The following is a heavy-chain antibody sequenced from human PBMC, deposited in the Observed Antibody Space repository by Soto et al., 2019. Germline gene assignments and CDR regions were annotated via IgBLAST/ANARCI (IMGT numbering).Heavy chain of an antibody. D-gene: IGHD3-10*01. V-gene: IGHV4-4*07. CDR1: GGSISSYY. J-gene: IGHJ5*02. CDR3: ARESFYGSGWWWFDP. Sequence: LXLTCTVSGGSISSYYWSWIRQPAGKGLEWIGRIYTSGSTNYNPSLKSRVTMSVDTSKNQFSLKLSSVTAADTAVYYCARESFYGSGWWWFDPWGQGTLVTVSS. CDR2: IYTSGST.